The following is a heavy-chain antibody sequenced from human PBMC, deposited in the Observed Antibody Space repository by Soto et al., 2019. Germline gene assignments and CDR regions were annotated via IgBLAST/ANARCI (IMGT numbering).Heavy chain of an antibody. V-gene: IGHV3-23*01. J-gene: IGHJ6*02. Sequence: GGSLRLSCAASGGIFSTYAMNWVRQAPGKRLEWVSGISVGSGGSTYYADSVKGRFTISRDNSKNTLYLQMNSLRAEDTAVYYCAKDPFYSSGWYLDYYYGMDVWGQGTTVTVSS. D-gene: IGHD6-19*01. CDR3: AKDPFYSSGWYLDYYYGMDV. CDR2: ISVGSGGST. CDR1: GGIFSTYA.